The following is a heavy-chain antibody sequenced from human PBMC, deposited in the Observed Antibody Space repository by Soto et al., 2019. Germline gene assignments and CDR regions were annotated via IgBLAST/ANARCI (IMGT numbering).Heavy chain of an antibody. J-gene: IGHJ6*02. CDR1: GGTFSSYA. CDR3: ARAGDIVVVGAATRYYCGMDV. CDR2: IIPIFGTA. Sequence: QVQLVQSGAEVKKPGSSVKVSCKASGGTFSSYAISWVRQAPGQGLEWMGGIIPIFGTANYAQKFQGRVNITAGESKSTDYKERSSLRSEDTAVYYFARAGDIVVVGAATRYYCGMDVWGPGTTVTGPS. D-gene: IGHD2-15*01. V-gene: IGHV1-69*12.